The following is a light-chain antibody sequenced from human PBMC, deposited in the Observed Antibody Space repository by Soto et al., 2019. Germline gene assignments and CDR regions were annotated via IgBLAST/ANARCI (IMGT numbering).Light chain of an antibody. V-gene: IGLV2-14*02. CDR2: EVT. CDR3: SSYKASARAV. J-gene: IGLJ2*01. CDR1: SSDVGNYNL. Sequence: QSVLTQPASVSGSPGQSITISCTGTSSDVGNYNLVSWYQQRPGEAPKLVIYEVTNRPSGISNRFSGSKSGNTASLTISGLQAEDEAVYFCSSYKASARAVFGGGTKVTVL.